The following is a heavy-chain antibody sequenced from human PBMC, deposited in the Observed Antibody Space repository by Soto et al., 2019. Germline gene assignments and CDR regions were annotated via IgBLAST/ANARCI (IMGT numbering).Heavy chain of an antibody. V-gene: IGHV4-34*01. CDR3: ARGYDFWSGYFRYYYGMEV. D-gene: IGHD3-3*01. CDR1: GWCFSGYY. CDR2: INHSGST. Sequence: SETLSLTCAVYGWCFSGYYWSGIRQPPGKGLEWIGEINHSGSTNYNPSLKSRFNISVDTSKNQFSLKLSSVTAADTAVYYCARGYDFWSGYFRYYYGMEVCGQGTTVTVSS. J-gene: IGHJ6*02.